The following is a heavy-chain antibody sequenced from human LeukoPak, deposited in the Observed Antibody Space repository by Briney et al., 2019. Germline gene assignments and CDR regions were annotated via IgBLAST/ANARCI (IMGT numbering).Heavy chain of an antibody. J-gene: IGHJ5*02. CDR3: AGTLAAAGLNWFDP. Sequence: ASVKVPCKASGYTFTSYYMHWVRQAPGQGLEWMGIINPSGGSTSYARKFQGRVTMTRDMSTSTVYMELSSLRSEDTAVYYCAGTLAAAGLNWFDPWGQGTLVTVSS. CDR1: GYTFTSYY. V-gene: IGHV1-46*01. CDR2: INPSGGST. D-gene: IGHD6-13*01.